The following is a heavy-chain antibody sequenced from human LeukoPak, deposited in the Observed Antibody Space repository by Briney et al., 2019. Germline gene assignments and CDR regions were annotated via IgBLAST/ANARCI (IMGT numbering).Heavy chain of an antibody. CDR3: AGSSDYYGSGSYVDY. J-gene: IGHJ4*02. D-gene: IGHD3-10*01. Sequence: PSETLSLTCTVSGGSISSGGYYWSWIRQHPGKGLEWIGYIYYSGSTYYNPSLKSRVTISVDTSKNQFSLKLSSVTAADTAVYYCAGSSDYYGSGSYVDYWGQGTLVTVSS. CDR1: GGSISSGGYY. CDR2: IYYSGST. V-gene: IGHV4-31*03.